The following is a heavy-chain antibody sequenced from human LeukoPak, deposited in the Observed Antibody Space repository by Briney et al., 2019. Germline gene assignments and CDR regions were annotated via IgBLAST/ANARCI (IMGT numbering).Heavy chain of an antibody. V-gene: IGHV3-74*01. CDR3: VRAQGYYGSGSHMGSFFDY. J-gene: IGHJ4*02. D-gene: IGHD3-10*01. CDR1: GFTFSTFW. CDR2: INSDGSST. Sequence: QPGGSLRLSCAASGFTFSTFWMHWVRQSPGKGLVWVSRINSDGSSTTYADSVKGRFSIPRDNAKNTLYLQMNSLRAEDTAVYYCVRAQGYYGSGSHMGSFFDYWGQGTLVTVSS.